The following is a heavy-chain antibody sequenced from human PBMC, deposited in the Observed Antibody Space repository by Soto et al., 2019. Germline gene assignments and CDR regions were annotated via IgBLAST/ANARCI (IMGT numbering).Heavy chain of an antibody. D-gene: IGHD6-13*01. J-gene: IGHJ4*02. CDR2: IYYSGST. CDR1: GGSISSGGYY. CDR3: AREQADSYAPYFDY. V-gene: IGHV4-31*03. Sequence: SETLSLTCTVSGGSISSGGYYWSWIRQHPGKGLEWIGYIYYSGSTYYNPSLKSRVTISVDTSKNQFSLKLSSVTAADTAVYYCAREQADSYAPYFDYWGQGTLVTVSS.